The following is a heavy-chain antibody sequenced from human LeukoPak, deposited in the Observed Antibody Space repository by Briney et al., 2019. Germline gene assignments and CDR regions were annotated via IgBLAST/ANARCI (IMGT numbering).Heavy chain of an antibody. V-gene: IGHV4-59*12. J-gene: IGHJ4*02. CDR1: GGSISSYY. CDR2: IYYSGST. CDR3: ARTRKGSRIQLWFFDY. Sequence: SETLSLTCTVSGGSISSYYWSWIRQPPGKGLEWIGYIYYSGSTNYNPSLKSRVTISVDTSKNQFSLKLSSVTAADTAVYYCARTRKGSRIQLWFFDYWGQGTLITVSS. D-gene: IGHD5-18*01.